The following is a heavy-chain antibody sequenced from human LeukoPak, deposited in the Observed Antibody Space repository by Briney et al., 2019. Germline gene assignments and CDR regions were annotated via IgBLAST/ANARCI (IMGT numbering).Heavy chain of an antibody. J-gene: IGHJ4*02. CDR1: GFTFSSYW. CDR3: ARDIAAAGLFFDY. V-gene: IGHV3-7*01. CDR2: MKYDGSEK. Sequence: PGGSLRLSCAASGFTFSSYWMSWVRQAPGKGLEWVANMKYDGSEKDYVDSVKGRFTISRDNAKNSLYLQMNSLRAEDTAVYYCARDIAAAGLFFDYWGQGTVVTVSS. D-gene: IGHD6-13*01.